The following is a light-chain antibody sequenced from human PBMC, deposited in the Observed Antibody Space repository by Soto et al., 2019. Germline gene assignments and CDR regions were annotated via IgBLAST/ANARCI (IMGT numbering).Light chain of an antibody. V-gene: IGLV1-40*01. CDR1: SSNIGAGYD. CDR3: QSYDSSLSGWV. CDR2: GNS. J-gene: IGLJ1*01. Sequence: VLTQPPSVSGAPGQRVTISCTGSSSNIGAGYDVHWYQQLPGTAPKLLIYGNSNRPSGVPDRFSGSKSGTSASLAITGLQAEDEADYYCQSYDSSLSGWVFGTGTKVTVL.